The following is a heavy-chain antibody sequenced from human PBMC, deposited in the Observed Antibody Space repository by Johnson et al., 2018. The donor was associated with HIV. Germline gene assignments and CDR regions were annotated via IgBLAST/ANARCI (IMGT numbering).Heavy chain of an antibody. V-gene: IGHV3-30*04. J-gene: IGHJ3*02. CDR2: ISYDGSNK. Sequence: QMQLVESGGGLVQPGGSLRLSCAASGFTFSSYEMNWVRQAPGKGLEWVAVISYDGSNKYYADSVKGRFTISRDNSKNTLYLQMNSLRAEDTAVYYCARIPGSGWEHDAFDIWGQGTMVTVSS. CDR1: GFTFSSYE. CDR3: ARIPGSGWEHDAFDI. D-gene: IGHD6-19*01.